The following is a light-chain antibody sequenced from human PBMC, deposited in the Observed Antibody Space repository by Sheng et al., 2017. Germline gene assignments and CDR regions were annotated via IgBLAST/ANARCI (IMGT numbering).Light chain of an antibody. CDR2: KVS. CDR3: QQYSTYLT. CDR1: QSISSW. Sequence: DIQMTQSPSTLSASVGDRVTITCRASQSISSWLAWYQQKPGKAPNLLIYKVSRLESGVPSRFSGSGSGTEFTLTISSMQPDDCATYYCQQYSTYLTFGQGTKVE. V-gene: IGKV1-5*03. J-gene: IGKJ1*01.